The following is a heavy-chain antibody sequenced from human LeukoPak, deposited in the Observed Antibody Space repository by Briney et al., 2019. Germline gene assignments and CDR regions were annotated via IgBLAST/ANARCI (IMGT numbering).Heavy chain of an antibody. CDR2: IHERGNGQ. Sequence: GGSLRLSCAASGFTFSSYWMGWVRQAQGKGLEWVADIHERGNGQYYVDSVKGRFTIFRDNAKNLLYLQMNSLRAEDTAVYYCARHIPRGARYYDFWGPGTLVTVSS. CDR1: GFTFSSYW. J-gene: IGHJ4*02. V-gene: IGHV3-7*01. D-gene: IGHD1-14*01. CDR3: ARHIPRGARYYDF.